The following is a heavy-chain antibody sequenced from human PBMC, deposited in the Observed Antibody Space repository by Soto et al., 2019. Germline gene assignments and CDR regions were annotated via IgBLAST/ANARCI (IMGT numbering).Heavy chain of an antibody. Sequence: QVQLQESGPGLVKPSGTLSITCAVSGGSISSSNWWSWVRQPPGKGLEWIGEIYHSGSTNYNPSLKSRVTISVDKSKNQFSLKLSSVTAADTAVYYCAREQYYDILTGYYSLFDYWGQGTLVTVSS. CDR3: AREQYYDILTGYYSLFDY. CDR1: GGSISSSNW. J-gene: IGHJ4*02. D-gene: IGHD3-9*01. CDR2: IYHSGST. V-gene: IGHV4-4*02.